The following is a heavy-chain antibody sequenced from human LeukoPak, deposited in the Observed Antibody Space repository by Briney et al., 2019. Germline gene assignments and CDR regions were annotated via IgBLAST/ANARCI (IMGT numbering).Heavy chain of an antibody. Sequence: TGGSLRLSCAASGFTFSSYSMNWVRQAPGKGLEWVSSISSGSTYVYYADSVQGRFTISRDNAQSSMYQQMNSLRAEDTAVYYCGRVGGRSKAAKGDAFDIWGQGTMVVVSS. V-gene: IGHV3-21*01. CDR1: GFTFSSYS. D-gene: IGHD6-6*01. CDR2: ISSGSTYV. J-gene: IGHJ3*02. CDR3: GRVGGRSKAAKGDAFDI.